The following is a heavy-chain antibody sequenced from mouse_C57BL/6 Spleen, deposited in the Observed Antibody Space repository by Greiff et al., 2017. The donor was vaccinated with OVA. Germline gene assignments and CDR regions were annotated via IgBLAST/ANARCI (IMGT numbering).Heavy chain of an antibody. V-gene: IGHV5-17*01. CDR2: ISSDSSTI. CDR3: AWNGYYGSSPAWFAD. D-gene: IGHD1-1*01. J-gene: IGHJ3*01. CDR1: GFTFSDYG. Sequence: EVKLVESGGGLVKPGGSLKLSCAASGFTFSDYGMHWVRQAPEKRLEWVAYISSDSSTIYYADTVKGRFTITRDNAKNHLFLQLTSLRSEDTAVYYWAWNGYYGSSPAWFADWGQGTLVTVSA.